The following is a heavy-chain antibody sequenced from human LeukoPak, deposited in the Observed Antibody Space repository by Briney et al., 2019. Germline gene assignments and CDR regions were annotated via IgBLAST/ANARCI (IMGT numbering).Heavy chain of an antibody. CDR2: IYYSGNT. Sequence: SETLSLTCTVSGGSISGYYWSWIRQSPGKGLEWIGYIYYSGNTNYNPSLKSRVTISVDTSKNQFSLKLSSVTAADTAVYYCATDNSYGSGSYYTWGQGTLVTVSS. CDR3: ATDNSYGSGSYYT. V-gene: IGHV4-59*01. D-gene: IGHD3-10*01. CDR1: GGSISGYY. J-gene: IGHJ4*02.